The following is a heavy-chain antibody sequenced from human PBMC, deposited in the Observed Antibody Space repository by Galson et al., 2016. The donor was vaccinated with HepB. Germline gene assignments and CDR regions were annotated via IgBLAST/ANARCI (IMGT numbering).Heavy chain of an antibody. Sequence: SLRLSCAASGFTFRSYGMHWVRQAPGKGLEWVARIWYDGSNKNYGDSVKGRFTISRDNSKNTLYLQMNSLRAEDTAVYYCWRDKEYYFEYGGQGTLVTVSS. CDR1: GFTFRSYG. V-gene: IGHV3-33*01. J-gene: IGHJ4*02. CDR2: IWYDGSNK. CDR3: WRDKEYYFEY.